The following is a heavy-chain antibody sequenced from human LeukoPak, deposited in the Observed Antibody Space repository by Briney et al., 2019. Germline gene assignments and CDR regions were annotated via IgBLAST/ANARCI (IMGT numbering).Heavy chain of an antibody. J-gene: IGHJ5*02. CDR1: GFTFSSYA. Sequence: GGSLRLSCAASGFTFSSYAMSWVRQAPGKGLEWVSAISGSGGYIYYADSVKGRFTISRDNAKNSLYLQMNSLRAEDTAVYYCARARQLYKHNWFDPWGQGTLVTVSS. CDR3: ARARQLYKHNWFDP. D-gene: IGHD3-3*02. CDR2: ISGSGGYI. V-gene: IGHV3-21*01.